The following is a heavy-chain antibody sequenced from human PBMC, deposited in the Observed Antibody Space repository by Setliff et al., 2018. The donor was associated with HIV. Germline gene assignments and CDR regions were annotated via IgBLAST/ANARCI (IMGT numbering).Heavy chain of an antibody. D-gene: IGHD6-19*01. J-gene: IGHJ3*02. Sequence: PSETLSLTCTVSGGSISSGSYYWSWIRQPAGKGLEWIGRIYTSGSTNYNPSLKSRVTISVDTSKNQFSLKLSSVTAADTAVYYCARGRYSSGWYKDAFDIWGQGTMVTV. CDR3: ARGRYSSGWYKDAFDI. V-gene: IGHV4-61*02. CDR2: IYTSGST. CDR1: GGSISSGSYY.